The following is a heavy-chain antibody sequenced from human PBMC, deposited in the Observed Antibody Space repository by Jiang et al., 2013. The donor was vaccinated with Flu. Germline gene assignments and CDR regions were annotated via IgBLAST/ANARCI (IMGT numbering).Heavy chain of an antibody. V-gene: IGHV4-59*01. Sequence: VSGGSISSYYWSWIRQPPRKGLEWIGYIYYSGSTNXNPSLKSRVTISVDTSKNQXSLKLSSVTAADTAVYYCARGVVPAATYAFDIWGQGTMVTVSS. CDR2: IYYSGST. D-gene: IGHD2-2*01. J-gene: IGHJ3*02. CDR1: GGSISSYY. CDR3: ARGVVPAATYAFDI.